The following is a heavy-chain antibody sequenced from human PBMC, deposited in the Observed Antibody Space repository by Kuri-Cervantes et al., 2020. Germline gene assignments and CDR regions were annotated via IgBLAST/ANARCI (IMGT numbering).Heavy chain of an antibody. CDR2: TRNKANSYTT. V-gene: IGHV3-72*01. J-gene: IGHJ4*02. D-gene: IGHD4-23*01. CDR1: GFTFSDHY. Sequence: GESLKISCAASGFTFSDHYMDWVRQAPGKGLEWVGRTRNKANSYTTEYAASVKGRFTISRDDSKNSLYLQMNSLKTEDTAVYYCARDLTVSRALNPGGTIQGYWGQGTLVTVSS. CDR3: ARDLTVSRALNPGGTIQGY.